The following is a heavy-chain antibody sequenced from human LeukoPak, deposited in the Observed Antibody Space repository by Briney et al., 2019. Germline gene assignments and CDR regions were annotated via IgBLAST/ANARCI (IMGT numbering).Heavy chain of an antibody. CDR1: GGSISSYY. CDR3: ARCPIYDSSGYRNAFDI. J-gene: IGHJ3*02. V-gene: IGHV4-59*01. D-gene: IGHD3-22*01. CDR2: IYYSGST. Sequence: PSETLSLTCTVSGGSISSYYWSWIRQPPGKGLEWIGYIYYSGSTNYNPSLKSRVTMSVDTSKNQFSLKLSSVTAADTAVYYCARCPIYDSSGYRNAFDIWGQGTMVTVSS.